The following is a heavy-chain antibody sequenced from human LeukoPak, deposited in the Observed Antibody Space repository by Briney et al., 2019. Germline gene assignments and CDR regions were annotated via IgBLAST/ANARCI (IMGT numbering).Heavy chain of an antibody. D-gene: IGHD3-10*01. J-gene: IGHJ4*02. CDR1: GFTFSSYA. Sequence: GGSLRLSCAASGFTFSSYAMHWVRQAPGKGLEWVAVISYDGSNKYYADSVKGRFTISRDNSKNTLYLQMNSLRAEDTAVYYCARGPYGTDYWGQGTLVTVSS. V-gene: IGHV3-30-3*01. CDR2: ISYDGSNK. CDR3: ARGPYGTDY.